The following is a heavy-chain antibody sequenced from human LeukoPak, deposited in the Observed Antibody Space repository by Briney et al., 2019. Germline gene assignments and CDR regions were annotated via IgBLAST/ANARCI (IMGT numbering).Heavy chain of an antibody. Sequence: ASVKVSCKASGYTFTSYGISWVRQAPGQGLEWMGGIIPIFGTANYAQKFQGRVTITRDTSASTAYMELSSLRSEDTAVYYCARGAGRSSGYYFYLGYWGQGTLVTVSS. J-gene: IGHJ4*02. CDR1: GYTFTSYG. V-gene: IGHV1-69*05. D-gene: IGHD3-22*01. CDR3: ARGAGRSSGYYFYLGY. CDR2: IIPIFGTA.